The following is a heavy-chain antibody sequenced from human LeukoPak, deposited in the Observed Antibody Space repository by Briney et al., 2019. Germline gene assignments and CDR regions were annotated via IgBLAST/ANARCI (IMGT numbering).Heavy chain of an antibody. CDR3: ARGGSTLHSAGGHDIEFYYYYYMDV. Sequence: SQTLSLTCTVSGDSITSGSYYWSWIRQPAGKGLEWIGRIFISGGTNYNPSLRSRVTMSLDTSKNQFSLKLYSVTAADTAVYYCARGGSTLHSAGGHDIEFYYYYYMDVWGKGTTVTIAS. CDR1: GDSITSGSYY. CDR2: IFISGGT. V-gene: IGHV4-61*02. D-gene: IGHD3-9*01. J-gene: IGHJ6*03.